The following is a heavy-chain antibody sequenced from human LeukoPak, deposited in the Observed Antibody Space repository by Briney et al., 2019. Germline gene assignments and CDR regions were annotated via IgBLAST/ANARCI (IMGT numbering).Heavy chain of an antibody. V-gene: IGHV1-69*04. CDR1: GGTFSSYA. J-gene: IGHJ4*02. CDR3: ARGSDYDSSGYYYLGY. D-gene: IGHD3-22*01. Sequence: ASVNVSCKASGGTFSSYAISWVRQAPGQGLEWMGRIIPILGIANYAQKFQGRVTITADKSTSTAYMELSSLRSEDTAVYYCARGSDYDSSGYYYLGYWGQGTLVTVSS. CDR2: IIPILGIA.